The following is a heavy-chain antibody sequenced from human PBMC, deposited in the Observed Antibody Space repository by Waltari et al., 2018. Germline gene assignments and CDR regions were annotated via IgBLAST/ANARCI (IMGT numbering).Heavy chain of an antibody. CDR3: ARDDYGSGRGVDY. J-gene: IGHJ4*02. CDR2: IYHSGST. D-gene: IGHD3-10*01. Sequence: QVQLQESGPGLVKPSETLSLTCAVSGYSISSGYYWGWIRQPPGKGLEWIGSIYHSGSTYSNPSLTSRVTIPVATSKTQFSLQLSSVTAADTAVYYCARDDYGSGRGVDYWGQGTLVTVSS. V-gene: IGHV4-38-2*02. CDR1: GYSISSGYY.